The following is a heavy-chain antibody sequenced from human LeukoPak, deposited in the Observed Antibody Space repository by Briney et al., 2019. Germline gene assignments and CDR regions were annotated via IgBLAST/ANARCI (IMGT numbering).Heavy chain of an antibody. CDR2: ISYDGSNT. CDR1: GFTFSRYG. Sequence: GGSLRLSCAAYGFTFSRYGMQWVRQAPGKGMEGVALISYDGSNTYYADSVKGRLTISRDNSKNTVFLQMISLRAEDTAVYYCAKGFDYYYDSSQYYYVMDVWGQGTTVTVS. V-gene: IGHV3-30*18. J-gene: IGHJ6*02. CDR3: AKGFDYYYDSSQYYYVMDV. D-gene: IGHD3-22*01.